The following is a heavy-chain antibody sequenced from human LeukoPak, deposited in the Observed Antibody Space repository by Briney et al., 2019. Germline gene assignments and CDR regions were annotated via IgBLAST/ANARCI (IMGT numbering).Heavy chain of an antibody. V-gene: IGHV1-46*01. J-gene: IGHJ3*02. CDR2: INPSGGST. CDR3: ARVQSSGWYRLGDAFDI. D-gene: IGHD6-19*01. CDR1: GYTFTSYY. Sequence: ASVKVSCKASGYTFTSYYMHWVRQAPGQGLEWMGIINPSGGSTSYAQKFQGRVTMTRDMSTSTVYMELSSLRSEDTAVYYCARVQSSGWYRLGDAFDIWGQGTMVTVSS.